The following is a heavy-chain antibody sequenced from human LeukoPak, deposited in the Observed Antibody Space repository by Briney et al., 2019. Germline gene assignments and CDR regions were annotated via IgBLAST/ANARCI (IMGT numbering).Heavy chain of an antibody. CDR1: GFTFSSYS. CDR3: AKDFWCGGDCYYFDY. J-gene: IGHJ4*02. CDR2: LSSSSSYI. Sequence: GGSLRLSCAASGFTFSSYSMNWVRQAPGKGLEWVSSLSSSSSYIDYADSVKGRFTISRDNAKNSLYLQMNSLRAEDTAVYYCAKDFWCGGDCYYFDYWGQGTLVTVSS. V-gene: IGHV3-21*01. D-gene: IGHD2-21*02.